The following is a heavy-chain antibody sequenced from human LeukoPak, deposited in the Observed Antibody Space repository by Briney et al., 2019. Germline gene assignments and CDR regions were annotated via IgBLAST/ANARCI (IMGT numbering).Heavy chain of an antibody. V-gene: IGHV3-23*01. CDR1: GFTFSTYA. Sequence: QPGGSLRLSCAASGFTFSTYAMTWVRQAPGKGLKWVSSIRDRTYYADSAKGRFTISRDDSRNTLYLQMNSLGAEDTAVYYCAKGWRSYDSSTSYYAFDLWGQGTTVTVSS. CDR2: IRDRT. CDR3: AKGWRSYDSSTSYYAFDL. D-gene: IGHD3-22*01. J-gene: IGHJ3*01.